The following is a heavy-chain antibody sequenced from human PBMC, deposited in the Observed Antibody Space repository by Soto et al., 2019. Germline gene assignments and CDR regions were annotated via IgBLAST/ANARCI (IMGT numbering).Heavy chain of an antibody. V-gene: IGHV4-59*01. CDR3: ARGEYDSSIGGFFDS. J-gene: IGHJ4*02. CDR1: GGSISGYY. D-gene: IGHD3-22*01. Sequence: XETLSLTCIVSGGSISGYYWSWIRQPPGKGLEWIAYIFYSGNTKYNPSLRSRVTISLDTSINQFSLKLSSVTAADTAMYYCARGEYDSSIGGFFDSWGQGTLVTVSS. CDR2: IFYSGNT.